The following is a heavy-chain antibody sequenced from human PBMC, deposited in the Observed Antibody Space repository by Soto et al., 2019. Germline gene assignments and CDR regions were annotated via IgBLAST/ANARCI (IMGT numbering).Heavy chain of an antibody. V-gene: IGHV1-18*01. D-gene: IGHD3-10*01. Sequence: QVQLVQSGAEVKKPGASVKVSCKASGYTFTSYGISWVRQAPGQGLEWMGWISAYNGNTKYAQKLQGRVTMTTDTSTSTAYMELRSLRSDDTAVYYCARLASGRWLAPGAVDYWGQGTLVTVSS. CDR2: ISAYNGNT. CDR3: ARLASGRWLAPGAVDY. J-gene: IGHJ4*02. CDR1: GYTFTSYG.